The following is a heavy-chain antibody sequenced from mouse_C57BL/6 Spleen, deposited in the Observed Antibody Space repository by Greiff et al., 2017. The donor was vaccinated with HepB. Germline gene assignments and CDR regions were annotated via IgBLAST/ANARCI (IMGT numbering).Heavy chain of an antibody. D-gene: IGHD1-2*01. CDR1: GFTFSSYT. CDR3: ARQDTTASFDY. CDR2: ISGGGGNT. J-gene: IGHJ2*01. Sequence: EVKLMESGGGLVKPGGSLKLSCAASGFTFSSYTMSWVRQTPEKRLEWVATISGGGGNTYYPDSVKGRFTISRDNAKNTLYLQMSSLRSEDTALYYCARQDTTASFDYWGQGTTLTVSS. V-gene: IGHV5-9*01.